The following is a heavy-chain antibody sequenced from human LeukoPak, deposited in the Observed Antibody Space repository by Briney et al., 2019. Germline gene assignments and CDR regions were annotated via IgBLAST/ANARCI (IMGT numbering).Heavy chain of an antibody. V-gene: IGHV4-59*01. CDR3: ARYPRNDYGDLLFDY. J-gene: IGHJ4*02. CDR1: GGSMNNYY. D-gene: IGHD4-17*01. CDR2: IYYSGST. Sequence: SETLSLTCTVSGGSMNNYYWTWIRQPPGKGLEWIGYIYYSGSTNYNPSLKSRVTISVDTSKNQFSLKLSSVTAADTAVYYCARYPRNDYGDLLFDYWGQGTLVTVSS.